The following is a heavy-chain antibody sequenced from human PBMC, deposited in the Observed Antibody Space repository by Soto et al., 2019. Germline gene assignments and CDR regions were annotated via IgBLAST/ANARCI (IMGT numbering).Heavy chain of an antibody. V-gene: IGHV1-18*01. D-gene: IGHD2-15*01. CDR3: ARDHRGGTDAFDI. J-gene: IGHJ3*02. Sequence: QVQLVQSGAEVKKPGASVKVSCKASGYTFTSFGISWVRKAPGQGLEWMGWISAYNGNTNYAENLQGRVTMTTDTSTSTAYMELSSLRSDDTAVYYCARDHRGGTDAFDIWGQGTMVTVSS. CDR1: GYTFTSFG. CDR2: ISAYNGNT.